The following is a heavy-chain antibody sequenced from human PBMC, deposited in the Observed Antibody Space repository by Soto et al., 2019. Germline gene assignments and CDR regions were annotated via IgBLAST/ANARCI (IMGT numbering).Heavy chain of an antibody. J-gene: IGHJ3*02. CDR1: GGTFSSYA. Sequence: QVQLVQSGAEVKKPGSSVKVSCKASGGTFSSYAISWVRQAPGQGLEWMGGIIPIFGTANYAQKFQGRVTITADESTRAAYMELSSLRSEDTAVYYCARDRSSAVGYCSSTSCPTGAFDIWGQGTMVTVSS. D-gene: IGHD2-2*01. CDR3: ARDRSSAVGYCSSTSCPTGAFDI. CDR2: IIPIFGTA. V-gene: IGHV1-69*01.